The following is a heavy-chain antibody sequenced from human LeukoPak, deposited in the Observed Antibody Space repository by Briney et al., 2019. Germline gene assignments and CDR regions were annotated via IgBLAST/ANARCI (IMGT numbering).Heavy chain of an antibody. J-gene: IGHJ3*02. CDR1: RFTFSTYW. CDR3: ASQYCSIRTCYTDAFDI. CDR2: IKQDGSEK. V-gene: IGHV3-7*01. D-gene: IGHD2-2*02. Sequence: PGGSLRLSCAASRFTFSTYWMSWVRQAPGKGLEWVANIKQDGSEKYYVNSVKGRFTISRDNAKNSLYLQMNSLRAEDTAVYYCASQYCSIRTCYTDAFDIWGQGTMVTVSS.